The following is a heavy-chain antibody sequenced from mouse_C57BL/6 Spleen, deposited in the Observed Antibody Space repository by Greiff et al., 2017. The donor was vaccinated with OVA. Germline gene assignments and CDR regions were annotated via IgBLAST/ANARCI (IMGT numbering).Heavy chain of an antibody. CDR2: ISSGSSTI. D-gene: IGHD1-1*01. J-gene: IGHJ1*03. Sequence: EVKLMESGGGLVKPGGSLKLSCAASGFTFSDYGMHWVRQAPEKGLEWVAYISSGSSTIYYADTVKGRFTISRDNAKNTLFLQMTSLRSEDTAMYYCARCPLAVVADWYFDVWGTGTTVTVSS. V-gene: IGHV5-17*01. CDR1: GFTFSDYG. CDR3: ARCPLAVVADWYFDV.